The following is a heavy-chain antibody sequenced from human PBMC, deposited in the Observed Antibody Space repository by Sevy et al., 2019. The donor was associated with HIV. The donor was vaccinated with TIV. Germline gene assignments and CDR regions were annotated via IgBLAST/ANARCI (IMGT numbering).Heavy chain of an antibody. CDR3: ARERGISFIVGATTGAFDI. CDR1: RFTFSNYW. Sequence: GGSLRLSCAASRFTFSNYWMSWVRQAPGKGLEWVANIKQDGSEKYYVDSVKGRFTISRGNAKNSLYLQMNSLRAEDTAVYYCARERGISFIVGATTGAFDIWGQGTMVTVSS. D-gene: IGHD1-26*01. V-gene: IGHV3-7*01. CDR2: IKQDGSEK. J-gene: IGHJ3*02.